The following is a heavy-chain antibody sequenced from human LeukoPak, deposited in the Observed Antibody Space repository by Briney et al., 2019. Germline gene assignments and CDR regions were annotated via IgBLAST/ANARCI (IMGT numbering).Heavy chain of an antibody. CDR2: INPNSGGT. V-gene: IGHV1-2*02. CDR3: ARGTYCSGGSCYSDYYHGMVV. D-gene: IGHD2-15*01. J-gene: IGHJ6*02. Sequence: ASVKVSCKASGYTFTGYYMHWVRQAPGQGLEWMGWINPNSGGTNYAQKFQGRVTMTRDTSISTAYMELSRLRSDDTAVYYCARGTYCSGGSCYSDYYHGMVVWGQGTTVTVSS. CDR1: GYTFTGYY.